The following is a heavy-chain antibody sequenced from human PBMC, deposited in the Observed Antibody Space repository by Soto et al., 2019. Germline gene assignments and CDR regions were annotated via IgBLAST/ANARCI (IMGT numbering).Heavy chain of an antibody. CDR1: GFTLSDSS. D-gene: IGHD5-18*01. J-gene: IGHJ6*02. V-gene: IGHV3-73*02. CDR2: VQSKTKSYAT. CDR3: TRYVDTAMWDG. Sequence: EVQLVESGGGLVQPGGSLRLSCAASGFTLSDSSIHWVRQASGKGLEWIGRVQSKTKSYATLYAESVKGRFTISRDDSKNTAYLQMDSLKTEDTAVYYCTRYVDTAMWDGWG.